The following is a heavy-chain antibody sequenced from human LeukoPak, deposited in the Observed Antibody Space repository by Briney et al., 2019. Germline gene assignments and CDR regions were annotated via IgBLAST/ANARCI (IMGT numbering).Heavy chain of an antibody. CDR3: AKVIDSSGFDTPFDY. Sequence: GGSLRLSCAASGFTFSSYAMNWVRQAPGKGLEWVSAISGSGGSTYYADSVKGRFTISRDNSKNTLYLQMNSLRAEDTAVYYCAKVIDSSGFDTPFDYWGQGTLVTVSS. CDR1: GFTFSSYA. V-gene: IGHV3-23*01. D-gene: IGHD6-19*01. J-gene: IGHJ4*02. CDR2: ISGSGGST.